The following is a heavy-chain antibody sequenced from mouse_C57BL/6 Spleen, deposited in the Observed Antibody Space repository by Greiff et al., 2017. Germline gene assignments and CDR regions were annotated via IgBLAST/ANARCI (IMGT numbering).Heavy chain of an antibody. CDR3: AREDYGGAMDY. CDR1: GYTFTSYW. J-gene: IGHJ4*01. Sequence: QVQLQQPGAELVRPGSSVKLSCKASGYTFTSYWMHWVKPRPIQGLEWIGNIDPSDSDTHYNQKFKDKATLTVDKSSSTAYMQLSSLTSEDSAVYYCAREDYGGAMDYWGQGTSVTVSS. D-gene: IGHD1-1*01. V-gene: IGHV1-52*01. CDR2: IDPSDSDT.